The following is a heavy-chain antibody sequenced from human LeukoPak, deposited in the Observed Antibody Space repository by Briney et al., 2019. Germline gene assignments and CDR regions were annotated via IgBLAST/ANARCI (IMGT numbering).Heavy chain of an antibody. D-gene: IGHD2-2*02. V-gene: IGHV1-2*06. Sequence: GASVKVSCKASGYSFTGYHMHWVRQAPGQGLEWMGRINPNSGGTNYAQKFQGKITMTRDTSISTAYMELSGLKSDDTAVYYCARDSQSIDIWGQGTMVTVSS. CDR1: GYSFTGYH. CDR3: ARDSQSIDI. J-gene: IGHJ3*02. CDR2: INPNSGGT.